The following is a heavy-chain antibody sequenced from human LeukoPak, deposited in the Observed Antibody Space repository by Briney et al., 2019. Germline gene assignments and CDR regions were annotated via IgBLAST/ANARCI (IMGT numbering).Heavy chain of an antibody. Sequence: GASLRLSCAASGFTFSTYAMSWVRQAPGKGLEWVSAISGSGGSTYYADSVKGRFTISRDNSKNTLYLQMNSLRAEDTSIYFCAKALEQETVIALDSWGQGTLVTVSS. CDR1: GFTFSTYA. V-gene: IGHV3-23*01. J-gene: IGHJ4*02. CDR3: AKALEQETVIALDS. CDR2: ISGSGGST. D-gene: IGHD6-13*01.